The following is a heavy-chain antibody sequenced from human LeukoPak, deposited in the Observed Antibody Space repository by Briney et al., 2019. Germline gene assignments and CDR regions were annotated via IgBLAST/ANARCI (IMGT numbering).Heavy chain of an antibody. CDR1: GYTFTSYA. CDR3: ARGGDAHRPDTAMVAEGYYGMDV. D-gene: IGHD5-18*01. Sequence: ASVKVSCKASGYTFTSYAMHWVRQAPGQRLEWMGWINAGNGNTKYSQKFQGRVTITADESTSTAYMELSSLRSEDTAVYYCARGGDAHRPDTAMVAEGYYGMDVWGQGTTVTVSS. J-gene: IGHJ6*02. V-gene: IGHV1-3*01. CDR2: INAGNGNT.